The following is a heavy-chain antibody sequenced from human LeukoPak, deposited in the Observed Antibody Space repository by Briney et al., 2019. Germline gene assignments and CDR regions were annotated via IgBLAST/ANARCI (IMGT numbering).Heavy chain of an antibody. CDR2: IYYSGST. V-gene: IGHV4-59*01. CDR1: GGSISSYY. CDR3: ARGLQPSSFAYYYYYMDV. D-gene: IGHD6-6*01. Sequence: KPSGTLSLTCTVSGGSISSYYWSWIRQPPGKGLEWMGYIYYSGSTNYNPSLKSRVTISVDTSKNQFSLKLRSVTAADTAVYYCARGLQPSSFAYYYYYMDVWGKGTTVTVSS. J-gene: IGHJ6*03.